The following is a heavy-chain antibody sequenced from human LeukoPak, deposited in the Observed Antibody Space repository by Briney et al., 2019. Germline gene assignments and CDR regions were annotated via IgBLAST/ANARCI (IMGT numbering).Heavy chain of an antibody. CDR3: TPAPYYYGSGSYYDDY. Sequence: PGGSLRLSCLVSGLTFSSTWMSWVRQAPGKGLEWIGRIKSKTDGGTTDYAAPVKGRFTISRDDSKNTLYLQMNSLKTEDTAVYYCTPAPYYYGSGSYYDDYWGQGTLVTVSS. V-gene: IGHV3-15*01. CDR1: GLTFSSTW. CDR2: IKSKTDGGTT. J-gene: IGHJ4*02. D-gene: IGHD3-10*01.